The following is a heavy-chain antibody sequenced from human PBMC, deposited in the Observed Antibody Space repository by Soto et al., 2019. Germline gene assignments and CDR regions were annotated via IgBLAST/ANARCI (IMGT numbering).Heavy chain of an antibody. Sequence: CLRLSCAASGFTFSSYAMSWVRQAPGKGLEWVSAISGSGGSTYYADSVKGRFTISRDNSKNTLYLQMNSLRAEDTAVYYCAKDRDTGYYYGMDVCGKGTKVTVYS. V-gene: IGHV3-23*01. J-gene: IGHJ6*04. CDR3: AKDRDTGYYYGMDV. CDR1: GFTFSSYA. CDR2: ISGSGGST. D-gene: IGHD3-10*01.